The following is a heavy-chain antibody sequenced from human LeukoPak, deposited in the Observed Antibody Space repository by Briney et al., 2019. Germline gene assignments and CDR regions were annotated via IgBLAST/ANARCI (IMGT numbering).Heavy chain of an antibody. CDR2: IDYSAKTT. Sequence: GGSLRLSCAASGFTFRSAAMSWVRLAPGKGLAWVSTIDYSAKTTYYADSVKGRFTISRDNSKNTLYLQLTSLRVEDAAIYYCAKVATWTYFDSWGQGTLVTVSS. CDR1: GFTFRSAA. J-gene: IGHJ4*02. V-gene: IGHV3-23*01. D-gene: IGHD3/OR15-3a*01. CDR3: AKVATWTYFDS.